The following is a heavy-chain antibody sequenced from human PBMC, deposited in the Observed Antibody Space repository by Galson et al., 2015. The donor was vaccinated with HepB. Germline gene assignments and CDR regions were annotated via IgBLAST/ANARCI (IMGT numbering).Heavy chain of an antibody. CDR2: VSVGGTT. V-gene: IGHV3-23*01. J-gene: IGHJ4*02. CDR1: GFTFSSYA. D-gene: IGHD2-21*02. CDR3: SKDGTNTWYSYS. Sequence: SLRLSCAASGFTFSSYAMSWLRQAPGKGPEWVSGVSVGGTTLHADSVKGRFTISRDHSKNTLYLQMNSLRAEDTALYYCSKDGTNTWYSYSWGQGTLVTVSS.